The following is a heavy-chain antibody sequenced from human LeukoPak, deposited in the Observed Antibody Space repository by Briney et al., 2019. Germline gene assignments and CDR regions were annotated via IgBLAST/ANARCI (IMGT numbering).Heavy chain of an antibody. D-gene: IGHD3-22*01. CDR2: ISYDGSNK. V-gene: IGHV3-30-3*02. CDR1: GFTFSSYA. J-gene: IGHJ6*02. Sequence: GGSLRLSCAASGFTFSSYAMHWVRQAPGEGLEWVAVISYDGSNKYYADSVKGRFTISRDNSKNTLYLQMNSLRAEDTAVYYCAKSPSGRITMIVVVTSGMDVWGQGTTVTVSS. CDR3: AKSPSGRITMIVVVTSGMDV.